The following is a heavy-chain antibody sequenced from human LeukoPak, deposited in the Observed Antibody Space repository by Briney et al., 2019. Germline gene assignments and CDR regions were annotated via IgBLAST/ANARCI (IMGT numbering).Heavy chain of an antibody. D-gene: IGHD5-12*01. CDR1: GGSFSGYY. Sequence: PSETLSLTCAVYGGSFSGYYWSWIRQPPGEGLEWIGEVTHTGGTNYNPSLKSRVTISLDTFKNQFSLRLPSVTAADTAVFYCARLDIGDSGNPNWFDPWGQGTLVTVSS. CDR3: ARLDIGDSGNPNWFDP. CDR2: VTHTGGT. J-gene: IGHJ5*02. V-gene: IGHV4-34*01.